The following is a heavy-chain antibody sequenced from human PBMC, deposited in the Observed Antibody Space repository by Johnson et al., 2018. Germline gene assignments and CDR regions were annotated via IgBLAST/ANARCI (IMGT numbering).Heavy chain of an antibody. CDR3: ATGKGDFWSGYHHLSAFAI. CDR1: GFTFSSYG. CDR2: ISYDGSNK. V-gene: IGHV3-30*03. D-gene: IGHD3-3*01. J-gene: IGHJ3*02. Sequence: QVQLVQSGGGVVQPGRSLRLSCAASGFTFSSYGMHWVRQAPGKGLEWVAVISYDGSNKYYADSVKGRFTISRDNSRNTLYLQMNRLRAEDTAVYYCATGKGDFWSGYHHLSAFAIWGQGTMVTVSS.